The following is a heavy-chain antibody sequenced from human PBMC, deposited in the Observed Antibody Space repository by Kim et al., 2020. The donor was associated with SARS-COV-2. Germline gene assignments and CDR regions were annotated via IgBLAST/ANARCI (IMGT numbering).Heavy chain of an antibody. CDR2: IDPSDSYT. J-gene: IGHJ4*02. Sequence: GESLKISCKGSGYSFTSYWISWVRQMPGKGLEWMGRIDPSDSYTNYSPSFQGHVTISADKSISTAYLQWSSLKASDTAMYYCALYYDILTGYSNPFDYWGPGTLVTVSS. V-gene: IGHV5-10-1*01. D-gene: IGHD3-9*01. CDR3: ALYYDILTGYSNPFDY. CDR1: GYSFTSYW.